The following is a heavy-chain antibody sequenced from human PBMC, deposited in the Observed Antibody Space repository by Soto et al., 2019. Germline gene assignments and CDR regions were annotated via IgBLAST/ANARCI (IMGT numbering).Heavy chain of an antibody. CDR2: INPSGGST. V-gene: IGHV1-46*01. J-gene: IGHJ4*02. D-gene: IGHD2-2*01. CDR3: ARDLRFTVVPAAMGY. CDR1: GYTFTSYY. Sequence: QVQLVQSGAEVKKPGASVKVSCKASGYTFTSYYMHWVRQAPGQGLEWMGIINPSGGSTSYAQKFQSRVTMTRDTSTSTVYMELSSLRSEDTAVYYCARDLRFTVVPAAMGYWGQGPLVTVSS.